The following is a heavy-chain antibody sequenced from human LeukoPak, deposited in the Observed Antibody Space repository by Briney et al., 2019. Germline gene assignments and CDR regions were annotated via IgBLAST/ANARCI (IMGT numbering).Heavy chain of an antibody. Sequence: SETLSLTCAVYGGFFSGYYWSWIRQPPGKGLEWIGEINHSGSTNYNPSLKSRVTISVDTSKNQFSLKLSSVTAADTAVYYCARARVGSVLPDYWGQGTLVTVSS. CDR1: GGFFSGYY. CDR2: INHSGST. V-gene: IGHV4-34*01. CDR3: ARARVGSVLPDY. D-gene: IGHD2-15*01. J-gene: IGHJ4*02.